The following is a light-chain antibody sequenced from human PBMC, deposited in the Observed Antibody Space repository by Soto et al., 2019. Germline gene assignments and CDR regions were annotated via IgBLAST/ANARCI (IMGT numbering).Light chain of an antibody. V-gene: IGKV3-11*01. Sequence: ETVLTQSPATLSLSPGDRATLSCRASQSIGIYLAWYQQKPGQPPRLLIFDASNRATGIPARFSGSGSGTDFTLTISSLEPEDFAFYYCQQRKNWPPLTFGGGTKVEIK. CDR1: QSIGIY. CDR2: DAS. J-gene: IGKJ4*01. CDR3: QQRKNWPPLT.